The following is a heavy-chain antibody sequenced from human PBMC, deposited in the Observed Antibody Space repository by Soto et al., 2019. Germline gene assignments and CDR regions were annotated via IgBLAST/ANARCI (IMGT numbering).Heavy chain of an antibody. J-gene: IGHJ1*01. CDR1: GGTFSSYT. D-gene: IGHD2-15*01. CDR2: IIPILGIA. CDR3: ARDGYCSGGRCYAKYFQH. V-gene: IGHV1-69*08. Sequence: QVQLVQSGAEVKKPGSSVKVSCKASGGTFSSYTISWVRQALGQGLEWMGRIIPILGIANYAQKFQGRVTITADKSTSTAYMELSSLRSEDTAVYYCARDGYCSGGRCYAKYFQHWGQGTLVTVSS.